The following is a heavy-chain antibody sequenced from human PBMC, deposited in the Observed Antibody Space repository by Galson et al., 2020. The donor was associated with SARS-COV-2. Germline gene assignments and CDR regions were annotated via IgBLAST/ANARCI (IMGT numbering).Heavy chain of an antibody. Sequence: ETSETLSLTCTVSGGSLSSYYWSWIRQPPGKGLEWIGYIYYSGSTNYNPSLKSRVTISIDTSKNQFSLRLSSVTAADTAVYYCAGFWFYFRHYYGLDVLGQGTTVTVSS. CDR3: AGFWFYFRHYYGLDV. V-gene: IGHV4-59*01. CDR1: GGSLSSYY. J-gene: IGHJ6*02. D-gene: IGHD3-3*01. CDR2: IYYSGST.